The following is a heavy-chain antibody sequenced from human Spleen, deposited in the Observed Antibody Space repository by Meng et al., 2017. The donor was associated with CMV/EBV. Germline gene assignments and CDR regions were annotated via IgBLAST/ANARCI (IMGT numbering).Heavy chain of an antibody. D-gene: IGHD3-3*01. J-gene: IGHJ4*02. Sequence: GESLKISCAASGFTVSSNYMSWVHQAPGKGLEWVSVIYLGGTTYYADSVEGRFTISRDDLKNTVYLQMNSLRAEDTAVYYCARVVFWSGYYSHFDYWGQGTLVTVSS. CDR3: ARVVFWSGYYSHFDY. CDR1: GFTVSSNY. V-gene: IGHV3-53*01. CDR2: IYLGGTT.